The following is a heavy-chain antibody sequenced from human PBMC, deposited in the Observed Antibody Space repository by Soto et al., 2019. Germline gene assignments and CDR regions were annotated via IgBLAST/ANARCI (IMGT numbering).Heavy chain of an antibody. D-gene: IGHD6-6*01. CDR3: ARVVRRYSSSSESPTGCGY. J-gene: IGHJ4*02. CDR2: INPNSGGT. CDR1: GYTFTGYY. V-gene: IGHV1-2*02. Sequence: QVQLVQSGAEVKKPGASVRVSCKASGYTFTGYYMHWVRQAPGQGLEWMGWINPNSGGTNYAQKFQGSVTMTRDTSISTAYMELSRLRSDDTAVYYCARVVRRYSSSSESPTGCGYWGQGTLVTVSS.